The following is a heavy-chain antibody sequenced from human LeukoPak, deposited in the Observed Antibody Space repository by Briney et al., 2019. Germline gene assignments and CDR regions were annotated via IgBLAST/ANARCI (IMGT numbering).Heavy chain of an antibody. CDR1: GFTFSNYG. Sequence: GGSLRLSCAASGFTFSNYGMSWVRQAPGKGLEWVSAVTGTGGSTYYADSVKGRFTISRDNSKNTLYLQMNSLRGEDTAIYYCAKNGYSSGWDPENWGQGTLVTVSS. D-gene: IGHD6-19*01. CDR3: AKNGYSSGWDPEN. V-gene: IGHV3-23*01. CDR2: VTGTGGST. J-gene: IGHJ4*02.